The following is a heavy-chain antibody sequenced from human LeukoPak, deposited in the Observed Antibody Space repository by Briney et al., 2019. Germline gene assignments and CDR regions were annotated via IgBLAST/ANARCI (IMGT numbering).Heavy chain of an antibody. CDR1: GFSISSYW. CDR3: ARHVYYVFDI. J-gene: IGHJ3*02. CDR2: IKKQGSEK. Sequence: GGSLRLSCEASGFSISSYWMTWVRQAPGKGLEWVANIKKQGSEKYYVDSVKGRFTIARDNAKNSLYLQMNNLRAEDTAMYYCARHVYYVFDIWGQGTMVTVSS. V-gene: IGHV3-7*01. D-gene: IGHD3-10*01.